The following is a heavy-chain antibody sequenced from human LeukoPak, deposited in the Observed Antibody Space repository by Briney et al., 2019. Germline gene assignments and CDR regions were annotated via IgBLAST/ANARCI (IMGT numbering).Heavy chain of an antibody. CDR3: ARQARFGDSSSPIDY. J-gene: IGHJ4*02. CDR2: IYYSGST. Sequence: SETLSLTCTVSGGSISSYYWSWIRQPPGKGLEWIGYIYYSGSTNYNPSLKSRVTISVDTSKNQFSLKLSSVTAADTAVYYCARQARFGDSSSPIDYWGQGTLVTVSS. CDR1: GGSISSYY. D-gene: IGHD6-13*01. V-gene: IGHV4-59*01.